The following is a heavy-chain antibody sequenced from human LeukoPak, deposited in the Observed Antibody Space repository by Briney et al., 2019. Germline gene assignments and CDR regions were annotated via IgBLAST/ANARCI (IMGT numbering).Heavy chain of an antibody. V-gene: IGHV4-39*01. CDR1: GGSISSSSYY. CDR2: IYYSGST. Sequence: SETLSLTCTVSGGSISSSSYYWGWIRQPPGKGLEWIGSIYYSGSTYYNPSLKSRVTISVGTSKNQFSLKLSSVTAADTAVYYCASLQPDAFDIWGQGTMVTVSS. D-gene: IGHD1-1*01. CDR3: ASLQPDAFDI. J-gene: IGHJ3*02.